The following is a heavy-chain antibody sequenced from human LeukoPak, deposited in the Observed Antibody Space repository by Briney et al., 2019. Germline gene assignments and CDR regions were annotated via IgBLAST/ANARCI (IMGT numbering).Heavy chain of an antibody. CDR2: IKQDGSEK. Sequence: GGSLRLSCAASGFTFSIYWMSWVRQAPGKGLEWVANIKQDGSEKNYVDSVKGRFTISRDNAKNSLYLQMNSLRVEDTAVYYCAKDDDWGRYKHWGQGTLVTVSS. CDR1: GFTFSIYW. V-gene: IGHV3-7*01. J-gene: IGHJ1*01. CDR3: AKDDDWGRYKH. D-gene: IGHD3-16*01.